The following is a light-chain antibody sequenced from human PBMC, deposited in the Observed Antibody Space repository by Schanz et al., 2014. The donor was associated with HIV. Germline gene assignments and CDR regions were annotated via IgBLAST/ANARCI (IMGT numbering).Light chain of an antibody. CDR1: SNAVGTYNL. J-gene: IGLJ2*01. V-gene: IGLV2-14*02. CDR3: TSSSRIPCL. Sequence: QSVLTQPASVSGSLGQSIRIEGKGNSNAVGTYNLVSWCQRHPGKAPKLMIYDVSNRPSGVSNRFSGSKSGSTASLTISGLQAEDEADYYCTSSSRIPCLFGGGTKLTVL. CDR2: DVS.